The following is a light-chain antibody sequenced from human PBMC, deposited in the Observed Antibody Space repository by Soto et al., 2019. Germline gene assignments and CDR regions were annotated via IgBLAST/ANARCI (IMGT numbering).Light chain of an antibody. Sequence: QSALTQPASVSGSPGESNTISCTGTSSDVGTYNLVTWYQQHPGRVPKLILYEGNKRPSGVSSRFSASKSGNTASLTISGLQAEDEADYFCCSYAPSRTLLFGGGTQLTVL. CDR2: EGN. V-gene: IGLV2-23*01. CDR1: SSDVGTYNL. J-gene: IGLJ2*01. CDR3: CSYAPSRTLL.